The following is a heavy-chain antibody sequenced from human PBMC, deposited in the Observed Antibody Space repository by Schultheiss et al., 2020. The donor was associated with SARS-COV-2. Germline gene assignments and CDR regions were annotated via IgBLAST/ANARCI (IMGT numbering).Heavy chain of an antibody. V-gene: IGHV4-59*12. D-gene: IGHD4-17*01. J-gene: IGHJ4*02. CDR2: IYYSGST. CDR1: GGSISSYY. CDR3: ASYDYGDYSFDY. Sequence: SETLSLTCTVSGGSISSYYWSWIRQPPGKGLEWIGYIYYSGSTNYNPSLKSRVTISVDKSKNQFSLKLSSVTAADTAVYYCASYDYGDYSFDYWGQGTLVTVSS.